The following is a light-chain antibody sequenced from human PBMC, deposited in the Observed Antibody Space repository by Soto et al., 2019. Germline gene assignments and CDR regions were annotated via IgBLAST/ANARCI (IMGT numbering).Light chain of an antibody. V-gene: IGKV1-39*01. CDR1: QSISSF. CDR3: QQYCSTST. Sequence: IGLTQSPSALSVSTGERATLTCGASQSISSFLSWYQQKPGKAPKLIIYAASSLHSGVPSRFSGSGSGTDFTLTISSLQPEDFAIYYCQQYCSTSTFGQGTKVDIK. CDR2: AAS. J-gene: IGKJ1*01.